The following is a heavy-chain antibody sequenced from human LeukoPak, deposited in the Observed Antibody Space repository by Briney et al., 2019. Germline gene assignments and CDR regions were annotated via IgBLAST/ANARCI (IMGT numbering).Heavy chain of an antibody. V-gene: IGHV4-39*01. D-gene: IGHD6-13*01. CDR1: GGSISSSSYY. Sequence: PSETLSLTCTVSGGSISSSSYYWGWIRQPPGKGLEWIGSIYYSGSTYYNPSLKSRVTISVDTSKNQFSLKLSSVTAADTAVYYCARHRAATWFDPWGQGTLVTVSS. CDR3: ARHRAATWFDP. CDR2: IYYSGST. J-gene: IGHJ5*02.